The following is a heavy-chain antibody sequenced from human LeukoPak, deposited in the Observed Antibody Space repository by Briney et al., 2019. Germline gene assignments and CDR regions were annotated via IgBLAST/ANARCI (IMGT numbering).Heavy chain of an antibody. CDR2: ISSSSSYI. D-gene: IGHD2-21*01. V-gene: IGHV3-21*01. Sequence: GGSLRLSCAASGFTFSSYRMNWVRQAPGKGLEWVSSISSSSSYIYYADSVKGRFTISRDNAKNSLYLQMNSLRAEDTAVYYCARDSYCGGDCYSSPIDYWGQGTLVTVSS. CDR1: GFTFSSYR. J-gene: IGHJ4*02. CDR3: ARDSYCGGDCYSSPIDY.